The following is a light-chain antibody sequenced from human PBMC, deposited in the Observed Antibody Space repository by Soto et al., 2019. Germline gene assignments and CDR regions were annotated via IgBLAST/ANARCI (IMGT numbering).Light chain of an antibody. Sequence: DIRMTQSPSTLSASVGDRVTITCRASQSISSWLAWYQQKPGKAPKLLIYKASSLESGVPSRFSGSGSGTEFTLTISSLQPDDFATYYCQQYNSYPGFGQGTKVEIK. J-gene: IGKJ1*01. CDR3: QQYNSYPG. CDR1: QSISSW. CDR2: KAS. V-gene: IGKV1-5*03.